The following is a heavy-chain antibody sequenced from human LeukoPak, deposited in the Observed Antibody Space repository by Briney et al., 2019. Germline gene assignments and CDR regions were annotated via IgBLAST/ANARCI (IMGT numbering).Heavy chain of an antibody. D-gene: IGHD3-10*01. Sequence: PSETLSLTCTVSGGSISSGGYYWSWIRQHPGKGLEWIGYIYYSGSTYYNPSLKSRVTISVGTSKNQFSLKLSSVTAADTAVYYCARTNMVRGVQYFDYWGQGTLVTVSS. V-gene: IGHV4-31*03. CDR3: ARTNMVRGVQYFDY. CDR1: GGSISSGGYY. CDR2: IYYSGST. J-gene: IGHJ4*02.